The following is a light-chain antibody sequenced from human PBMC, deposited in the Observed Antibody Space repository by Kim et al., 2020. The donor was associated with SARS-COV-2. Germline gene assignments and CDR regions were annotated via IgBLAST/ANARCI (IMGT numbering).Light chain of an antibody. CDR2: YNT. CDR3: QVWDTTSDHPV. CDR1: NCGSQS. J-gene: IGLJ3*02. V-gene: IGLV3-21*04. Sequence: APGQTARITCGGINCGSQSVHGYQQQPGQAPVVVIYYNTDRPSGIPERFSGSNSENTATLTISRVEAGDEADYYCQVWDTTSDHPVFGGGTQLTVL.